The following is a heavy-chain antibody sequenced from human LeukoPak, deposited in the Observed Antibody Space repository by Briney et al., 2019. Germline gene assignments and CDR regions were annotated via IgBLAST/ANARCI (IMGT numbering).Heavy chain of an antibody. CDR3: AKAYGVVVTYYFDY. Sequence: GGSLSPSCEASGFTFSSYAMSWVRQAPGKGLEWVSAISGSGGSTYYADSVKGRFTISRDNSKNTLYLQMNSLRAEDTAVYYCAKAYGVVVTYYFDYWGQGTLVTVSS. CDR2: ISGSGGST. CDR1: GFTFSSYA. D-gene: IGHD3-22*01. V-gene: IGHV3-23*01. J-gene: IGHJ4*02.